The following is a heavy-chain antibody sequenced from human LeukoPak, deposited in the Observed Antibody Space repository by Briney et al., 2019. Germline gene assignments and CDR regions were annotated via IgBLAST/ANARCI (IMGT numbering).Heavy chain of an antibody. CDR2: ISYDGSNK. CDR3: ARDFHDRYDY. D-gene: IGHD3-3*01. J-gene: IGHJ4*02. V-gene: IGHV3-30*04. Sequence: GGSLRLSCAASGFTFSSYAMHWVRQAPGKGLEWVAVISYDGSNKYYADSVKGRFTVSRDNSKNTLYLQMNSLRAEDTAVYYCARDFHDRYDYWGQGTLVTVSS. CDR1: GFTFSSYA.